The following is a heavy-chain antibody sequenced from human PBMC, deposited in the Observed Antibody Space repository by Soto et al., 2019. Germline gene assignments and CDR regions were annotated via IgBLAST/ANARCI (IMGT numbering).Heavy chain of an antibody. CDR1: GGSISSYY. CDR2: IYYSGYT. V-gene: IGHV4-59*05. Sequence: SETLSLTCTVSGGSISSYYWSWIRQPPGKGLEWIGSIYYSGYTYYNPSLKSRVTISVDTSKNQFSLKLSSVTAADTAVYYCARVGGLEYQLLSPYYYYGMDVWGQGTTVTVSS. CDR3: ARVGGLEYQLLSPYYYYGMDV. J-gene: IGHJ6*02. D-gene: IGHD2-2*01.